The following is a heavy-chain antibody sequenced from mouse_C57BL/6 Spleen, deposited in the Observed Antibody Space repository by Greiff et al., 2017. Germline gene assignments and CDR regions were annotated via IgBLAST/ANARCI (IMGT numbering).Heavy chain of an antibody. CDR2: ISSGGSYT. CDR3: ERSTRITTSLFDY. CDR1: GFTFSSYG. J-gene: IGHJ2*01. Sequence: EVMLVESGGDLVKPGGSLKLSCAASGFTFSSYGMSWVRQTPDKRLEWVATISSGGSYTYYPDSVKGRFTISRDNAKNTLYLQMSSLRSEDTAVYYCERSTRITTSLFDYGGQGTTLTVSS. V-gene: IGHV5-6*01. D-gene: IGHD2-4*01.